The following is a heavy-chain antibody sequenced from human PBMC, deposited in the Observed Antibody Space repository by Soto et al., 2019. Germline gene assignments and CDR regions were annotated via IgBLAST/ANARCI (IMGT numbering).Heavy chain of an antibody. CDR2: ISSSSSTI. CDR3: ARANYYGSPGDYDY. J-gene: IGHJ4*02. V-gene: IGHV3-48*02. Sequence: EVQLVEYGGGLVQPGGSLRLSCAASGFTFSSYSMNWVRQAPGKGLEWVSYISSSSSTIYYADSVKGRFTITRDNAKNSLYLQMNSLRDVDKAVYYCARANYYGSPGDYDYWGQGTLVTVS. D-gene: IGHD3-10*01. CDR1: GFTFSSYS.